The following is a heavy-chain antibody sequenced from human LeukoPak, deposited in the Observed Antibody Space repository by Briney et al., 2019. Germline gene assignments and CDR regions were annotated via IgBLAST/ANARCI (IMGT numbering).Heavy chain of an antibody. CDR2: IRYDGSNK. CDR1: GFTFSTYW. Sequence: GESLRLSCAASGFTFSTYWMSWVRQAPGKGLEWVAFIRYDGSNKYYAGSVKGRFTISRDNSKNTLYLQMNSLRAEDTAVYYCAKDAVTTIFGVVGHWGQGTLVTVSS. V-gene: IGHV3-30*02. J-gene: IGHJ4*02. D-gene: IGHD3-3*01. CDR3: AKDAVTTIFGVVGH.